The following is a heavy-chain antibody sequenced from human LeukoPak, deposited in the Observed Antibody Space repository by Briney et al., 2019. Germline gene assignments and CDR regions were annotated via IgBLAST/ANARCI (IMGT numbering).Heavy chain of an antibody. D-gene: IGHD1-26*01. V-gene: IGHV4-4*07. J-gene: IGHJ4*02. CDR2: IYANGNA. CDR1: GDSMRTSY. Sequence: PSETLSLTYTVSGDSMRTSYWSWIRQPAGKGLEWLGRIYANGNAHYNPSLKSRVVMSIDTSNNNFSLRLSLVTAADTAIYFCASSPDTGGYTRGFDSWGQGTLVTVSS. CDR3: ASSPDTGGYTRGFDS.